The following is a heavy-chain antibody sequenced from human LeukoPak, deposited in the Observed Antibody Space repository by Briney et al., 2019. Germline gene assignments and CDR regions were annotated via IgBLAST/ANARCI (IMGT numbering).Heavy chain of an antibody. CDR1: GYTVSRNY. CDR3: ARDVYYDYVWGSYRLFDY. J-gene: IGHJ4*02. CDR2: IYSGGST. Sequence: GGSLRLSCAASGYTVSRNYMSWVRQAPGKGLEWVSVIYSGGSTYYADSVKGRFTISRDNSKNTLYLQMNSLRAEDTAVYYCARDVYYDYVWGSYRLFDYWGQGTLVTVSS. V-gene: IGHV3-66*01. D-gene: IGHD3-16*02.